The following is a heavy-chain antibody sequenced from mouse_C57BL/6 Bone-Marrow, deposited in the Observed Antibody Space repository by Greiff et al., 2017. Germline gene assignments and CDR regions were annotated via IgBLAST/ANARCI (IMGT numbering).Heavy chain of an antibody. CDR3: ARGVYYSGDFDY. CDR2: IEPSDSYP. D-gene: IGHD2-12*01. CDR1: GYTFTSYW. Sequence: QVQLQQPGAELVMPGASVKLSCKASGYTFTSYWMHWVKQRPGQGLEWIGEIEPSDSYPNYNQKFKGKSTLTVDKSSSTAYMQLSSLTAEDSAVYYGARGVYYSGDFDYWGQGTTLTVSS. J-gene: IGHJ2*01. V-gene: IGHV1-69*01.